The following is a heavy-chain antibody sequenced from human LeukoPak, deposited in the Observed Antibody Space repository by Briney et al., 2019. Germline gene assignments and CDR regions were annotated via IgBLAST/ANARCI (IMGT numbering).Heavy chain of an antibody. CDR2: ISWNSGSI. Sequence: GGSLRLSCAASGFTFDDYAMHWVRQAPGKGLEWVSGISWNSGSIGYADSVKGRFTISRDNAKNSLYLQMNSLRAEDTALYYCAKDGVYSSGWYEVGHWGQGTPVTVSS. J-gene: IGHJ4*02. D-gene: IGHD6-19*01. CDR1: GFTFDDYA. CDR3: AKDGVYSSGWYEVGH. V-gene: IGHV3-9*01.